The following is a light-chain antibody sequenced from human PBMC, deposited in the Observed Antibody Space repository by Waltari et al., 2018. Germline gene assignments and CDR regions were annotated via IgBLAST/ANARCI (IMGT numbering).Light chain of an antibody. CDR2: AAS. Sequence: EIVMTQSPATLSVSPGERVTLSCRASQSLGSTLAWYQQKPGQAPRLLIYAASTMATGIPARVSGSGSGTEFPLTISSLQSADFAVYYCQQYNNWPPMYTFGQGTKLEI. J-gene: IGKJ2*01. V-gene: IGKV3-15*01. CDR1: QSLGST. CDR3: QQYNNWPPMYT.